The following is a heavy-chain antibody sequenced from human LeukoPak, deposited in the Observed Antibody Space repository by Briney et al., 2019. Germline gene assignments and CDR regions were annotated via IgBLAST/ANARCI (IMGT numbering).Heavy chain of an antibody. D-gene: IGHD6-13*01. CDR1: GYSFTNYW. J-gene: IGHJ4*02. CDR2: IYPGDSDT. V-gene: IGHV5-51*01. CDR3: ARQGGGSTWYTY. Sequence: GESLKISCKGSGYSFTNYWIAWVRQMPGKGLEWMGVIYPGDSDTRYSASFQGQVTISADKSITTAYLQRSSLKASDTAMYYCARQGGGSTWYTYWGPGTLVTVSS.